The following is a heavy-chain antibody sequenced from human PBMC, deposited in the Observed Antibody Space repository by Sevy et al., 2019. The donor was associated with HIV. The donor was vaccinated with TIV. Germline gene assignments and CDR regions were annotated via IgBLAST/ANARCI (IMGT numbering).Heavy chain of an antibody. CDR1: GDSVSSIRTS. J-gene: IGHJ6*02. V-gene: IGHV6-1*01. CDR2: TYYRSKGYN. Sequence: KQSQTLSLTCAISGDSVSSIRTSWNWIRQSPSSGLEWLGRTYYRSKGYNDYATSVKSRITINADTSKNQVSLQLNSGTPEDTAVYYCAERTNDVFYYGMDVWGQGTTVTVSS. CDR3: AERTNDVFYYGMDV.